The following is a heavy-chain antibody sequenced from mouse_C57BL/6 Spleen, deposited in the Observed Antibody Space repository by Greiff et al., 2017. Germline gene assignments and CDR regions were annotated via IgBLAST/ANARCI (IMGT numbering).Heavy chain of an antibody. CDR2: ISSGGDYI. D-gene: IGHD2-4*01. CDR1: GFTFSSYA. Sequence: EVKVVESGEGLVKPGGSLKLSCAASGFTFSSYAMSWVRQTPEKRLEWVAYISSGGDYIYYADPVKGRFTISRDNARNTLYLQMSSLKSEDTAMYYCTRGPYDYDGDWFAYWGQGTLVTVSA. J-gene: IGHJ3*01. V-gene: IGHV5-9-1*02. CDR3: TRGPYDYDGDWFAY.